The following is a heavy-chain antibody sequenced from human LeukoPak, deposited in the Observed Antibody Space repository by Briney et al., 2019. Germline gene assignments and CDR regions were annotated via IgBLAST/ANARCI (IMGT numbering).Heavy chain of an antibody. Sequence: SETLSLTCAVYGGSFSGYYWSWIRQPPGKGLEWIGEINHSGSTNYNPSLKSRVTISVDKSKNQFSLKLSSVTAADTAVYYCAGSYRGSDAFDIWGQGTMVTVSS. J-gene: IGHJ3*02. CDR1: GGSFSGYY. CDR2: INHSGST. D-gene: IGHD1-26*01. CDR3: AGSYRGSDAFDI. V-gene: IGHV4-34*01.